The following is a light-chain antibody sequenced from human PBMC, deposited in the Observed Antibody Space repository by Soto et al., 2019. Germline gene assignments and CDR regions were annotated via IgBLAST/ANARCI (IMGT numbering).Light chain of an antibody. J-gene: IGLJ1*01. CDR1: SSDVGSYNR. Sequence: QSVLTQPPSVSGSPGQSVTISCTVTSSDVGSYNRVSWYQQPPGTAPKLLIYDVSNQPSGVPDRFSGSKSGNAASLTISGLQAEDEADYYCSSYTSSSTYVFGTGTKVTVL. CDR3: SSYTSSSTYV. CDR2: DVS. V-gene: IGLV2-18*02.